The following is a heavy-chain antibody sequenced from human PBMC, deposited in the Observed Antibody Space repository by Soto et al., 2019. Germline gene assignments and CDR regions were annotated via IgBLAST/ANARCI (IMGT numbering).Heavy chain of an antibody. CDR1: GFTFSDYY. Sequence: QVLLVESGGGLVQPGGSLRLSCAASGFTFSDYYMSWIRQAPGKGLEWVSYISSSSSYTNYADSVKGRFTISRDNAKNSLYLQMNSLRAEDTAVYYCASESRHFAWPLPSSAYWGQGTLVTVSS. D-gene: IGHD3-9*01. CDR2: ISSSSSYT. V-gene: IGHV3-11*05. J-gene: IGHJ4*02. CDR3: ASESRHFAWPLPSSAY.